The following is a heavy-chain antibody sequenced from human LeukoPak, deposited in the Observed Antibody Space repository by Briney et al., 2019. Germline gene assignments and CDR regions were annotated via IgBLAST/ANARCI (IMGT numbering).Heavy chain of an antibody. CDR3: ARDFGFWSGYSSFDY. CDR2: IYHSGST. CDR1: GYSISSGYY. V-gene: IGHV4-38-2*02. D-gene: IGHD3-3*01. Sequence: SETLSLTCTVSGYSISSGYYWGWIRQPPGKGLEWIGSIYHSGSTYYNPSLKSRVTISVDTSKNQFSLKLSSVTAADTAVYYCARDFGFWSGYSSFDYWGQGTLVTVSS. J-gene: IGHJ4*02.